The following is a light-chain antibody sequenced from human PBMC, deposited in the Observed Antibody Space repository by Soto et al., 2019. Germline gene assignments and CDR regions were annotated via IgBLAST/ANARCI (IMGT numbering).Light chain of an antibody. CDR1: QSLLFSSNKNNY. V-gene: IGKV4-1*01. Sequence: DIVMTQSPASLAVSLGERYTINCKSSQSLLFSSNKNNYIAWYQQRPGPPPKLLIYWASSRESGVPDRFTGSGSGTDFTLTISRLEPEDFAVYYCQQYRTFGQGTKVDIK. J-gene: IGKJ1*01. CDR2: WAS. CDR3: QQYRT.